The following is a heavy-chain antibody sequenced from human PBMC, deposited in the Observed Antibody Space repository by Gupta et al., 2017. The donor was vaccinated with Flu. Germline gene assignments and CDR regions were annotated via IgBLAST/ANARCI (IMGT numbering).Heavy chain of an antibody. D-gene: IGHD4-17*01. CDR1: A. CDR2: IGGSGSGGRT. Sequence: ARSWARQAPGKGLEWVSTIGGSGSGGRTYYTDSVKGRFTIARDNSKNTVFLQMNSLRDDDTAVYYCAKFEYGDYANWFDPWGQGTLVTVSS. J-gene: IGHJ5*02. CDR3: AKFEYGDYANWFDP. V-gene: IGHV3-23*01.